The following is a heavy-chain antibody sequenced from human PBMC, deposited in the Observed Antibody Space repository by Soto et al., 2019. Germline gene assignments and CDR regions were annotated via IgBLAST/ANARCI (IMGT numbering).Heavy chain of an antibody. Sequence: EVQLVESGGGLVQPGRSLRLSCAASGFTFDDYAMHWVRQAPGKSLEWVSGISWNSGSIGYADSVKGRFTISRDNAKNSLYLQMNSLRAEDTALYYCAKDMLAYYYDSSGYYLGGNFDYWGQGTLVTVSS. V-gene: IGHV3-9*01. J-gene: IGHJ4*02. D-gene: IGHD3-22*01. CDR2: ISWNSGSI. CDR1: GFTFDDYA. CDR3: AKDMLAYYYDSSGYYLGGNFDY.